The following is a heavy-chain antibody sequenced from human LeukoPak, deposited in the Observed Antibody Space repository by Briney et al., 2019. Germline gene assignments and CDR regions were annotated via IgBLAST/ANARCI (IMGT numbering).Heavy chain of an antibody. D-gene: IGHD3-22*01. CDR3: ARDPTYYYDSSGCIDY. CDR2: INSDGSST. V-gene: IGHV3-74*01. J-gene: IGHJ4*02. CDR1: GFTFSSYW. Sequence: PGGSLRLSCAASGFTFSSYWMHWVRQAPGKGLVWVSRINSDGSSTSYADSVEGRFTISRDNAKNTLYLQMNSLRAEDTAVCYCARDPTYYYDSSGCIDYWGQGTLVTVSS.